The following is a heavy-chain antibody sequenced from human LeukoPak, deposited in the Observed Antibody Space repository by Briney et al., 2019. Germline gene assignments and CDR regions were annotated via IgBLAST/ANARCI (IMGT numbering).Heavy chain of an antibody. CDR2: ITSSGSTI. CDR3: ARGEYYDSSGYYHYYYGMDV. V-gene: IGHV3-11*01. Sequence: GGLVQPGGSLRLSCAASGFTFSDYYMSWIRQAPGKGLEWISYITSSGSTIYYTDSVKGRFTVSRDNAKNSLYLQMNSLRAEDTAVYFCARGEYYDSSGYYHYYYGMDVWGQGTTVTVSS. CDR1: GFTFSDYY. D-gene: IGHD3-22*01. J-gene: IGHJ6*02.